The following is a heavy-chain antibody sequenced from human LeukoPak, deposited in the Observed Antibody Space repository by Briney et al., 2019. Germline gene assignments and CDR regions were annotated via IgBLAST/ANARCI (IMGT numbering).Heavy chain of an antibody. Sequence: PGGSLRLSCAASGFTFSSYAMHWVRQAPGKGLEWVAVISYDGSNKYYADSVKGRFTISRDNSKNTLYLQMNSLRAEDTAVYYCAKDKGGGYGNDGFDIWGRGTMVTVSS. D-gene: IGHD3-16*01. CDR3: AKDKGGGYGNDGFDI. J-gene: IGHJ3*02. CDR2: ISYDGSNK. V-gene: IGHV3-30-3*01. CDR1: GFTFSSYA.